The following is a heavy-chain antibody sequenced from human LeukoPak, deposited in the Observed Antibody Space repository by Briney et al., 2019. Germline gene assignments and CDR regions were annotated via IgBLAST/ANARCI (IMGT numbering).Heavy chain of an antibody. J-gene: IGHJ5*02. D-gene: IGHD2-2*01. CDR2: ISSSSSYI. CDR1: GFTFSSYS. V-gene: IGHV3-21*01. CDR3: ARGRDIVVVPAAFDP. Sequence: PGGSLRLSCAASGFTFSSYSMNWVRQAPGKGLEWVSSISSSSSYIYYADSVKGRFTISRDNAKNSLYLQMNSLRAEDTAVYYCARGRDIVVVPAAFDPWGQGTLVTVSS.